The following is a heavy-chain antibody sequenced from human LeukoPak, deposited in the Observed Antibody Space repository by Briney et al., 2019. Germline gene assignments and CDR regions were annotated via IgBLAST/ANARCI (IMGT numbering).Heavy chain of an antibody. CDR1: GFTFISYA. CDR3: AKDRAIGPAVYYFDY. CDR2: IASDGRDV. J-gene: IGHJ4*02. V-gene: IGHV3-30*18. D-gene: IGHD2-2*01. Sequence: GSLRLSCAASGFTFISYAMHWVRQAPGKGLQWVAVIASDGRDVKYGDSVKGRFTISRDNSKNTLYLQMNSLRAEDTAVYYCAKDRAIGPAVYYFDYWGQGTLVTVSS.